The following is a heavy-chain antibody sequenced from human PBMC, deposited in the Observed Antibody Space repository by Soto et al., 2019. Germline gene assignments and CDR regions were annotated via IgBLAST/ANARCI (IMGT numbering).Heavy chain of an antibody. CDR3: ARDRVGVAAAGYDY. CDR1: GYTFTSYG. J-gene: IGHJ4*02. CDR2: ISAYNGNT. Sequence: ASVKVSCKASGYTFTSYGFSWVRQAPGQGLEWMGWISAYNGNTNYAQKLQGRVTMTTDTSKNTTYMELRSLRSDDTAVYYCARDRVGVAAAGYDYWGQGTLVTVSS. V-gene: IGHV1-18*01. D-gene: IGHD6-13*01.